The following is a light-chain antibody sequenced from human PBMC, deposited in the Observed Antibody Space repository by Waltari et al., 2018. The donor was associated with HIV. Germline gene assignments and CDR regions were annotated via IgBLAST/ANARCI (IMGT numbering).Light chain of an antibody. J-gene: IGLJ3*02. CDR3: CSYAGGTTSV. CDR1: SSDIGGYDI. CDR2: EVT. V-gene: IGLV2-23*02. Sequence: QSALTPPASVSGSPGQSITISCTGTSSDIGGYDIVSWFQQHPGKAPKVRIYEVTKRPSGVSNRFSGSKSGNTASLTISGLQAEDEADYYCCSYAGGTTSVFGGGTKLTVL.